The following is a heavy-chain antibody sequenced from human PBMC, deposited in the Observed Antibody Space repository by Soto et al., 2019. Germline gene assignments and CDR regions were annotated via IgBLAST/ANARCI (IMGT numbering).Heavy chain of an antibody. CDR2: MYYTGKT. Sequence: QVQLQESGPGLVKPSQTLSLTCTVSGTTISSGDHYWGWIRQAPGKGLEWIGYMYYTGKTYYNTSLQSRGTLSVDTSKNQFSLKRTSVTAADTAIYFCARVYGRGDYFDFWGRGTLVSVSS. J-gene: IGHJ4*02. V-gene: IGHV4-30-4*01. CDR1: GTTISSGDHY. CDR3: ARVYGRGDYFDF. D-gene: IGHD1-26*01.